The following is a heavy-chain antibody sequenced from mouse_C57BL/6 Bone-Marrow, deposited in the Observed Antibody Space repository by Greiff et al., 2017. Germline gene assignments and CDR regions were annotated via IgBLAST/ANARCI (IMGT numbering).Heavy chain of an antibody. CDR1: GYTFPSYT. J-gene: IGHJ2*01. D-gene: IGHD1-3*01. Sequence: QVQLQQSGAELARPGASVMMSCKVSGYTFPSYTMHWVKQRPGQGLEWIGYINLSSGYTKSNHKFKHKATLTADKSSSTANMQLSSLTSEDSADYYCARLGGLKQYYFDYWGQGTTLTVSS. V-gene: IGHV1-4*01. CDR3: ARLGGLKQYYFDY. CDR2: INLSSGYT.